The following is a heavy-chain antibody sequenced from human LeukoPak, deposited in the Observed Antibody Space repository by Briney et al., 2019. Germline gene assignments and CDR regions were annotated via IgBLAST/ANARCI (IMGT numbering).Heavy chain of an antibody. CDR3: ARDPSIVAIYYFDY. J-gene: IGHJ4*02. Sequence: SETLSLTCAVYGGSFSGYYWSWIRQPPGKGLEWIGEINHSGSTNYNPSLKSRVTISVDTSKNQFSLKLSSVTAADTAVYYCARDPSIVAIYYFDYWGQGTLVTVSS. D-gene: IGHD2-15*01. CDR2: INHSGST. CDR1: GGSFSGYY. V-gene: IGHV4-34*01.